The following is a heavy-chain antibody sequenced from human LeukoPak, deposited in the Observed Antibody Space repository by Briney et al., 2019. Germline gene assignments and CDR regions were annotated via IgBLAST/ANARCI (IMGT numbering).Heavy chain of an antibody. D-gene: IGHD4-23*01. V-gene: IGHV4-59*01. CDR1: GASISSFY. J-gene: IGHJ4*02. CDR2: VYHSGRT. CDR3: AREDASGGTHLDY. Sequence: SETLSLTCTVSGASISSFYWSWIRQPPGKGLEWIGYVYHSGRTNYNPSLKSRVTISADTSKNQFSLSLISVTAADTAIYYCAREDASGGTHLDYWGQGTLVTVSS.